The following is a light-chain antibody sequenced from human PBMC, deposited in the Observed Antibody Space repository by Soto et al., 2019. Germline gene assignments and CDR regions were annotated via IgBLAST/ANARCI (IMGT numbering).Light chain of an antibody. CDR1: QDRNIY. CDR3: QQDDILPIT. Sequence: DIQMIQSPSSLFASAGDRVSITCQSTQDRNIYLNWYQQKPGKAPHLQIYYASNLEIGVPSRFSGSGSGTHFTFTISSLQTEDIGTYYCQQDDILPITFGRGTLLE. J-gene: IGKJ5*01. CDR2: YAS. V-gene: IGKV1-33*01.